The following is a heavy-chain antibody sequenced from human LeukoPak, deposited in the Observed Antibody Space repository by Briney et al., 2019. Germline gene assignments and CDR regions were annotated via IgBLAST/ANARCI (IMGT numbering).Heavy chain of an antibody. CDR2: VNPNTGGT. J-gene: IGHJ4*02. V-gene: IGHV1-2*02. Sequence: GASVRVSCKASGYTFTSYGISWVRQAPGQGLEWMGWVNPNTGGTNYAQKFQGRVTMTRDTSIGTAYMDLSSLRSDDTAVYYCAREGYYGSGTYYKIISSHWGQGTLVTVSS. CDR1: GYTFTSYG. CDR3: AREGYYGSGTYYKIISSH. D-gene: IGHD3-10*01.